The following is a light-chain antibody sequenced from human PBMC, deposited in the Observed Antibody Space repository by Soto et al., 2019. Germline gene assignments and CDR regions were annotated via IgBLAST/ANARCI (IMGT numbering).Light chain of an antibody. J-gene: IGKJ5*01. Sequence: DIQMTQSPSSVSASVGDRVTITCRASQAIDSWLAWYQQKPGEAPKLLIFTGSLLHSGVPPRFSGSGSGTEFTLTISSLQSEDFAVYYCQQYNNWPPITFGQGTRLEIK. CDR3: QQYNNWPPIT. CDR1: QAIDSW. V-gene: IGKV1-12*01. CDR2: TGS.